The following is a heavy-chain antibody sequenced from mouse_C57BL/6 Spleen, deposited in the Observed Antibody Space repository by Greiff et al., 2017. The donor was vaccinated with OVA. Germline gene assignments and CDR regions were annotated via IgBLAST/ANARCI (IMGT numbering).Heavy chain of an antibody. CDR3: ARADYEENAMDY. J-gene: IGHJ4*01. D-gene: IGHD2-4*01. V-gene: IGHV5-16*01. Sequence: EVQRVESEGGLVQPGSSMKLSCTASGFTFSDYYMAWVRQVPEKGLEWVANINYDGSSTYYLDSLKSRFIISRDNAKNILYLQMSSLKSEDTATYYCARADYEENAMDYWGQGTSVTVSS. CDR1: GFTFSDYY. CDR2: INYDGSST.